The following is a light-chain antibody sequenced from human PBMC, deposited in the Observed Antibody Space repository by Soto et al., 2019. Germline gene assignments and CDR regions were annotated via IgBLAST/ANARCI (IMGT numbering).Light chain of an antibody. CDR2: AAS. CDR3: HQSDSTPPIT. V-gene: IGKV1-39*01. CDR1: QSISSY. J-gene: IGKJ5*01. Sequence: DIQMNQSPSSLSASXXDIVTITCRASQSISSYLNWYQQKPGKAPKLLIYAASSLQSGVPSRFSGSGSGTDFTLTISSLQPEDFATYYCHQSDSTPPITFGQGSRLEIK.